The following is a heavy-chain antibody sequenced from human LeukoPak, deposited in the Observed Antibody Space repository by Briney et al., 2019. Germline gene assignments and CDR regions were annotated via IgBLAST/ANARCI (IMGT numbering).Heavy chain of an antibody. CDR2: IHSSGST. Sequence: SETLSLTCTVSGGSISIGSYYWSWIREPAGKGLEWIGRIHSSGSTDYNPSLKSRVTISVDTSKNQFSLKLSSMTAADTAVYYCARWSSVSWYFDLWGRGTLVTVSS. D-gene: IGHD3-10*01. J-gene: IGHJ2*01. CDR3: ARWSSVSWYFDL. V-gene: IGHV4-61*02. CDR1: GGSISIGSYY.